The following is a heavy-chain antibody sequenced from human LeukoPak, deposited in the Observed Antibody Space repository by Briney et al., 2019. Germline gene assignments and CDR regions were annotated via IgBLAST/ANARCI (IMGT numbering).Heavy chain of an antibody. J-gene: IGHJ4*02. D-gene: IGHD2-21*02. CDR3: VKDLNCGGDCYSAVGH. CDR1: GFTFSNYV. Sequence: GGSLRLSCAASGFTFSNYVIHWVRQAPGKGLEWVADISYDGSNKYYVDSVKGRFTISRDNSKNTLFLQKNSLRAEDTAVYYCVKDLNCGGDCYSAVGHWGQGILVTVSS. CDR2: ISYDGSNK. V-gene: IGHV3-30*18.